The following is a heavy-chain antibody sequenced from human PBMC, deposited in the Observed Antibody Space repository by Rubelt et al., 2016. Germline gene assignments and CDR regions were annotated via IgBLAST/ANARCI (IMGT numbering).Heavy chain of an antibody. CDR1: GGSISSGGYY. CDR2: INHSGST. J-gene: IGHJ4*02. V-gene: IGHV4-31*03. Sequence: QVQLQESGPGLVKSSQTLSLTCTVSGGSISSGGYYWSWIRQPPGKGLEWIGEINHSGSTNYNPSLKSRVAISVDTSNNQFSLRLSSVTAADTAVYYCARGYCTNGVCYGGDYWGQGTLVTVSS. CDR3: ARGYCTNGVCYGGDY. D-gene: IGHD2-8*01.